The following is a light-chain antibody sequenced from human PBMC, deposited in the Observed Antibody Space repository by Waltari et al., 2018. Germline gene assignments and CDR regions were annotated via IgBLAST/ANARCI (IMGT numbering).Light chain of an antibody. V-gene: IGLV2-23*02. CDR2: QVN. Sequence: QSVLTQPASVSGSPGQSITISCTGTSTDIGYYNLVSWYQQYPGKAPKVMIYQVNKRPSETSNRFPGSKSGNTASLTISGLQAEDEADYYCCSYADSRTWVFGGGTKLTVL. J-gene: IGLJ3*02. CDR1: STDIGYYNL. CDR3: CSYADSRTWV.